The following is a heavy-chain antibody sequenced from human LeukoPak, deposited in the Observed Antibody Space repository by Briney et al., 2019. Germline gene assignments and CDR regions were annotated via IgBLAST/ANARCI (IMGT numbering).Heavy chain of an antibody. V-gene: IGHV3-30*02. Sequence: GGSLRLSCAASGFTFSSYGMHWVRQAPGKGLEWVAFIRYDGSNKYYADSVKGRFTISRDNSKNTLYLQMNSLRVEDTAVYYCARDGPLIWFGERRNDAFDIWGQGTMVTVSS. J-gene: IGHJ3*02. CDR3: ARDGPLIWFGERRNDAFDI. CDR2: IRYDGSNK. CDR1: GFTFSSYG. D-gene: IGHD3-10*01.